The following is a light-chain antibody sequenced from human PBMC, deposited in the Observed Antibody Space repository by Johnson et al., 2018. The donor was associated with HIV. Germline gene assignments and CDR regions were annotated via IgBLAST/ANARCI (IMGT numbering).Light chain of an antibody. CDR3: GTWDSGLSAGV. J-gene: IGLJ1*01. CDR1: SSNVGSSF. CDR2: DNN. Sequence: VLTQPPSVSAAPGQKVTISCSGSSSNVGSSFVSWYRQVPGTAPKLLIYDNNKRPSGIPDRFSGSKSGTSATLDISGLQTGDEADYYCGTWDSGLSAGVFGTGTKVTVL. V-gene: IGLV1-51*01.